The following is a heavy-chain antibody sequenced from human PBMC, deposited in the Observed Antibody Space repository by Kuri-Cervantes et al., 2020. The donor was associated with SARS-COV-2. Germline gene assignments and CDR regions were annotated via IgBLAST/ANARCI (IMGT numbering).Heavy chain of an antibody. CDR1: GYTFTGYY. CDR3: ARAAEDSSGYYYGVYDY. CDR2: INPSSGGT. D-gene: IGHD3-22*01. Sequence: ASVKVSCKASGYTFTGYYMHWVRQAPGQGLEWMGWINPSSGGTNYAQKFQGRVTMTRDTSISTAYMELSRLRSDDTAVYYCARAAEDSSGYYYGVYDYWGQGTLVTVSS. V-gene: IGHV1-2*02. J-gene: IGHJ4*02.